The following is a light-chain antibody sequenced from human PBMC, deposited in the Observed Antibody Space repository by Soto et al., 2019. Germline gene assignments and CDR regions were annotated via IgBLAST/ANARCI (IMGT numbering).Light chain of an antibody. CDR2: GAS. V-gene: IGKV3-20*01. CDR1: QSVSRY. J-gene: IGKJ2*01. CDR3: QQFDASPYT. Sequence: VLTQSPGTLSLSPGERATLACRASQSVSRYLVWYQQKPGQAPRLLIHGASSRASGIPDRFSGSGSGTDFPLTIYSLRPGNSEVYSGQQFDASPYTFGQGTKLDFK.